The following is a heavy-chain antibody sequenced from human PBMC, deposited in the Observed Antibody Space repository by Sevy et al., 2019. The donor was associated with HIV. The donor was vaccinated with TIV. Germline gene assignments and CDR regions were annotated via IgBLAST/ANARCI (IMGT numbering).Heavy chain of an antibody. CDR2: ISYDGSNK. J-gene: IGHJ6*02. Sequence: GGSLRLSCAASGFTFSSYGMHWVRQAPGKGLEWVAVISYDGSNKYYAHSVKGRFTISRDNSKNTLYLQMNSLRAEDTAVYYCAKDLTRDSSGYYDPIYYYGMGVWGQGTTVTVSS. V-gene: IGHV3-30*18. D-gene: IGHD3-22*01. CDR3: AKDLTRDSSGYYDPIYYYGMGV. CDR1: GFTFSSYG.